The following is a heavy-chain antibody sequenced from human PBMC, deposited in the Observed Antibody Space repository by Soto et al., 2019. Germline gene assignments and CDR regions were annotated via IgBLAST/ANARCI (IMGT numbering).Heavy chain of an antibody. CDR2: IYYSGST. CDR1: GGSIRSGDYY. V-gene: IGHV4-30-4*01. Sequence: SETLSLTCSVSGGSIRSGDYYWSWIRQPPGKGLEWIGYIYYSGSTYYNPSLKSRVTISVDTSKNQFSLKLSSVTAADTAVYYCARAAESYSYASGSYHNVPSLAFDIWGQGTMVTVSS. CDR3: ARAAESYSYASGSYHNVPSLAFDI. D-gene: IGHD3-10*01. J-gene: IGHJ3*02.